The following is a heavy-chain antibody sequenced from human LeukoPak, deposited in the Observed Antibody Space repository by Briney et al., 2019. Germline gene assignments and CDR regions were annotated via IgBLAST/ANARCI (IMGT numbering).Heavy chain of an antibody. CDR2: IYYSGST. D-gene: IGHD1-26*01. CDR3: ASEYSGSSSYFDY. V-gene: IGHV4-59*08. J-gene: IGHJ4*02. CDR1: GDSINNYY. Sequence: SETLSLTCTVSGDSINNYYWSWIRQPPGKGLEWIGYIYYSGSTNYNPSLKSRVTISVDTSKNQFSLKLSSVTAADTAVYYCASEYSGSSSYFDYWGQGTLVTVSS.